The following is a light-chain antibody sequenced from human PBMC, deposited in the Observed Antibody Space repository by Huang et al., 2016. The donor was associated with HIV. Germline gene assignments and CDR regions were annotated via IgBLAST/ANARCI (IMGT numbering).Light chain of an antibody. CDR1: QSISTN. CDR2: GAS. J-gene: IGKJ3*01. CDR3: QQYNTFYS. V-gene: IGKV3-15*01. Sequence: EIVMTQSPVTLSLSPGERATLTCRASQSISTNLAWYQQKPGRAPRLLIYGASTRATGIPARFSGSASGTEFTLSISSLQSEDFAVYYCQQYNTFYSFGPGTKVDIK.